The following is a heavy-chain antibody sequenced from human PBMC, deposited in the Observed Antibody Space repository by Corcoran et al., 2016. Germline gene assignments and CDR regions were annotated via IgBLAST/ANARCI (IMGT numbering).Heavy chain of an antibody. D-gene: IGHD3-10*01. CDR3: AANYYDLGGYYYGMDV. J-gene: IGHJ6*02. CDR2: ISAYNGNT. V-gene: IGHV1-18*01. Sequence: QVQLVQSGAEVKKPGASVKVSCKASGYTFTSYGISWVRQAPGQGLEWMGWISAYNGNTNYAQKLQGRVTMTTDTSTSTAYMELRSLRSDDTAGYYCAANYYDLGGYYYGMDVWGQGTTVTVSS. CDR1: GYTFTSYG.